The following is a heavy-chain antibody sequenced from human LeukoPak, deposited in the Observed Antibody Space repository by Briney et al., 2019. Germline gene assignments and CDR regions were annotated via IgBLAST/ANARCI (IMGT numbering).Heavy chain of an antibody. D-gene: IGHD6-19*01. Sequence: SETLSLTCTVSSGSMSPYHWGWIRQPPGKGLEWTGYIYYSGSTSYNPSLNSRVTISVDTSKNQFSLRLSSVTAADTAIYYCARAVSGRFDYWGQGTLVTVSS. CDR3: ARAVSGRFDY. CDR2: IYYSGST. J-gene: IGHJ4*02. V-gene: IGHV4-59*08. CDR1: SGSMSPYH.